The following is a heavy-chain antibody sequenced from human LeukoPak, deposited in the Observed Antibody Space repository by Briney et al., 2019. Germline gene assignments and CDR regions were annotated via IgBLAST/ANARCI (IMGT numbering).Heavy chain of an antibody. CDR1: GGSISSHY. J-gene: IGHJ4*02. V-gene: IGHV4-59*11. Sequence: SETLSLTCTVSGGSISSHYWSWIRQPPGKGLEWIGYIYYSGSTNYNPSLKSRVTISVDTSKNQFSLKLSSVTAADTAVYYCARSPTPGYYDSSGYSITGSFDYWGQGTLVTGSS. CDR2: IYYSGST. D-gene: IGHD3-22*01. CDR3: ARSPTPGYYDSSGYSITGSFDY.